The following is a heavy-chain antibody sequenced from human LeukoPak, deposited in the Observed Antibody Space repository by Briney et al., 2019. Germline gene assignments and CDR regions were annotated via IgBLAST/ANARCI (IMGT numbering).Heavy chain of an antibody. CDR2: ISSSGSYI. V-gene: IGHV3-21*01. J-gene: IGHJ1*01. CDR3: ARGALYDSSGNRYFQP. CDR1: GFSFNIYT. D-gene: IGHD3-22*01. Sequence: TGGSLRLSCAASGFSFNIYTMNWVRQAPGKGLEWVLSISSSGSYISQADSLKGRFTISRDNAQNSLYLQMNSLRAEDTAVYYCARGALYDSSGNRYFQPWGQGTLVTVSS.